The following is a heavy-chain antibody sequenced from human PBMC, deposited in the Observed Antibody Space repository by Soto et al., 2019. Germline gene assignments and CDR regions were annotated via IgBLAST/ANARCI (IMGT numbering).Heavy chain of an antibody. Sequence: SETLSLTCTVSGGSINSYYWNWVRQPPGKGPEWIGHIYYSGNTIYNPSLKSRVTISVDTSKNQFSLKLSSVTAADTAVYYCAREPGIAAAGTVAGFDYWGQGTLVTVSS. J-gene: IGHJ4*02. CDR3: AREPGIAAAGTVAGFDY. CDR2: IYYSGNT. V-gene: IGHV4-59*12. D-gene: IGHD6-13*01. CDR1: GGSINSYY.